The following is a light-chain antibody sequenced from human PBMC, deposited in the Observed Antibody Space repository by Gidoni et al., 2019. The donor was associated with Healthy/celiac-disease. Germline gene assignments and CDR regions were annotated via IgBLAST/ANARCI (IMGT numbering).Light chain of an antibody. CDR3: QQYNNWPLT. Sequence: EIVMTQSPATLSVSPGERATLSCSASQSVSSNLAWYHQKPGQAPRLLIYGASTRATGIPARFSGSGSGTEFTLTISSLQSEDFAVYNCQQYNNWPLTFGGGTKVEIK. J-gene: IGKJ4*01. CDR1: QSVSSN. CDR2: GAS. V-gene: IGKV3-15*01.